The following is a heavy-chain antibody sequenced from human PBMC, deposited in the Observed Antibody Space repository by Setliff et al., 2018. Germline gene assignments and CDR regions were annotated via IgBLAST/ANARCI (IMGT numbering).Heavy chain of an antibody. D-gene: IGHD6-19*01. J-gene: IGHJ4*02. CDR2: IGLYSGET. Sequence: ASLKVSCKASGYTFSTHGISWVRQAPGRGLEWLAWIGLYSGETNFALNIRDRLTMTTDISTTTVYMELRGLTSDDTAVYYCARARIAVAGSDLDYWGQGTLVTVSS. CDR3: ARARIAVAGSDLDY. V-gene: IGHV1-18*04. CDR1: GYTFSTHG.